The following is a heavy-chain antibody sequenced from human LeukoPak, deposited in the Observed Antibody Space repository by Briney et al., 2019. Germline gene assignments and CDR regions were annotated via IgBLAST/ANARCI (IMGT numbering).Heavy chain of an antibody. V-gene: IGHV3-23*01. Sequence: GGSLRLSCAASGFTFSSYAMSWVRQAPGKGLEWVSAISGSGGSTYYADSVKGRFTISRDNSKNTLYLQMNSPRAEDTAVYYCAKDLLGRWVTGNWNPHPWGQGTLVTVSS. J-gene: IGHJ5*02. D-gene: IGHD1-1*01. CDR3: AKDLLGRWVTGNWNPHP. CDR2: ISGSGGST. CDR1: GFTFSSYA.